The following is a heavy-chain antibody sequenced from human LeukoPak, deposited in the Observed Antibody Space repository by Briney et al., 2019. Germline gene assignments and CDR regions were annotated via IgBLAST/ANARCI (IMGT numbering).Heavy chain of an antibody. J-gene: IGHJ6*02. V-gene: IGHV4-34*01. D-gene: IGHD6-19*01. CDR2: INHSGST. CDR1: GGSFSGYY. Sequence: SETVSLTCAVYGGSFSGYYWSWIRQPPGKGLEWIGEINHSGSTNYNPSLKSRVTISVDTSKNQFSLKLSSVTAADTAVYYCARGEAGTAPYYYYYYGMDVWGQASTVSVSS. CDR3: ARGEAGTAPYYYYYYGMDV.